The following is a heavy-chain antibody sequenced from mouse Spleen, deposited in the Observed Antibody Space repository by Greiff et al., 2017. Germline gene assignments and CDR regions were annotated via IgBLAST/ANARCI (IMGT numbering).Heavy chain of an antibody. Sequence: EVQVVESGGGLVKPGGSLKLSCAASGFTFSSYAMSWVRQTPEKRLEWVATISSGGSYTYYPDSVKGRFTISRDNAKNTLYLQMSSLRSEDTAMYYCARGLLRDYFDYWGQGTTLTVSS. V-gene: IGHV5-9-3*01. CDR1: GFTFSSYA. CDR2: ISSGGSYT. J-gene: IGHJ2*01. CDR3: ARGLLRDYFDY. D-gene: IGHD1-1*01.